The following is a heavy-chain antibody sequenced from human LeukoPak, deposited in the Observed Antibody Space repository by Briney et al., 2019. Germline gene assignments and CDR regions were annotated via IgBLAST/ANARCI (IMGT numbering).Heavy chain of an antibody. D-gene: IGHD4-23*01. V-gene: IGHV3-9*01. CDR2: ISWNSGSI. CDR3: AKEEGYGGNRGFDY. J-gene: IGHJ4*02. CDR1: GFTFDDYA. Sequence: GRSLRLSCAASGFTFDDYAMHWVRQAPGKGLEWVSGISWNSGSIGYADSVKGRFTISRDNAKNSLYLQMNSPRAEDTALYYCAKEEGYGGNRGFDYWGQGTLVTVSS.